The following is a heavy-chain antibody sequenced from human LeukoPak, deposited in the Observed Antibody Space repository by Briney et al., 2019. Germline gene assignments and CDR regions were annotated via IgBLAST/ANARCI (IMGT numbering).Heavy chain of an antibody. J-gene: IGHJ4*02. CDR2: INHSGST. Sequence: PSETLSLTCAAYGGSFSGYYWSWIRQPPGKGLEWIGEINHSGSTNYNPSLKSRVTISVDTSKNQFSLKLSSVTAADTAVYYCARGQRGSYLGGLDYRGQGTLVTVSS. V-gene: IGHV4-34*01. CDR1: GGSFSGYY. D-gene: IGHD1-26*01. CDR3: ARGQRGSYLGGLDY.